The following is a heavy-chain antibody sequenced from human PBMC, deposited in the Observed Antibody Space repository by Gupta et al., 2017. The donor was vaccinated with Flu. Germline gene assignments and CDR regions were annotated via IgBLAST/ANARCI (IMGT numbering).Heavy chain of an antibody. CDR1: GGSISSSSYY. CDR2: IYYSGST. V-gene: IGHV4-39*01. D-gene: IGHD6-13*01. J-gene: IGHJ4*02. Sequence: QLQLQESGPGLVKPSETLSLTCTVSGGSISSSSYYWGWIRQPPGKGLEWIGSIYYSGSTYYNPSLKSRVTISVDTSKNQFSLKLSSVTAADTAVYYCASQWYSSSWYEFDSWGQGTLVTVSS. CDR3: ASQWYSSSWYEFDS.